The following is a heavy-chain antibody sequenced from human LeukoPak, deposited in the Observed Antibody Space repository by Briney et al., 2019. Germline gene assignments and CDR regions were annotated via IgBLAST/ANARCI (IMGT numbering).Heavy chain of an antibody. CDR2: INHSGST. CDR1: GGPFSGHY. D-gene: IGHD2-8*01. V-gene: IGHV4-34*01. J-gene: IGHJ5*02. CDR3: ARQKGYCTNGVCYDWFDA. Sequence: PSETLSLTCAVYGGPFSGHYWSWIRQPPGKGLEWIGEINHSGSTNHNPSLKSRVTISVDTSKKQVSLRLSSVTAADTDVYFCARQKGYCTNGVCYDWFDAWGQGTLVTVSS.